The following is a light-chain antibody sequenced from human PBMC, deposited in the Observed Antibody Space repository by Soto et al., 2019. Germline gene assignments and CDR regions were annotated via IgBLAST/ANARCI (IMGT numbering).Light chain of an antibody. V-gene: IGKV1-17*01. J-gene: IGKJ2*01. CDR1: QGIRDA. CDR3: LQHSDYPFT. CDR2: SAF. Sequence: DIQMTQSPSSLSASVGDRVTITCRASQGIRDALGWYQQKPGKVPKRLIYSAFSLQSGVPSRFSGSGSETEFTLTISSLQPEDFATYYCLQHSDYPFTFGQGTRLEI.